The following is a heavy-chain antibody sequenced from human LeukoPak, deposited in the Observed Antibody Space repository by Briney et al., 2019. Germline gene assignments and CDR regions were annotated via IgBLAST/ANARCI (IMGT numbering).Heavy chain of an antibody. CDR2: ISSSSSYI. J-gene: IGHJ6*03. V-gene: IGHV3-21*01. D-gene: IGHD3-22*01. Sequence: GGSLRLSCAASGFTFSSYSMNWVRQAPGKGLEWVSSISSSSSYIYYADSVKGRFTISRDNAKNSLYLQMNSLRAEDTAVYYCARDVYDSSGWSYYYYYMDVWGKGTTVTISS. CDR1: GFTFSSYS. CDR3: ARDVYDSSGWSYYYYYMDV.